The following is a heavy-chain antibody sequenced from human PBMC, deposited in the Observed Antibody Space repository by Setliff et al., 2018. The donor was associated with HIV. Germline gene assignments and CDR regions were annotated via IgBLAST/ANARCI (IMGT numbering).Heavy chain of an antibody. V-gene: IGHV4-59*01. CDR1: GGSISSYY. D-gene: IGHD3-10*01. CDR2: IYYSGST. CDR3: ARDQTYYNGSGTGSWYFDL. Sequence: PSETLSLTCTVSGGSISSYYWSWIRQPPGKGLQWIGHIYYSGSTSYNPSLKSRVTISVDTSKNQFSLKLRSVTAADTAVYYCARDQTYYNGSGTGSWYFDLWGRGSLVTAPQ. J-gene: IGHJ2*01.